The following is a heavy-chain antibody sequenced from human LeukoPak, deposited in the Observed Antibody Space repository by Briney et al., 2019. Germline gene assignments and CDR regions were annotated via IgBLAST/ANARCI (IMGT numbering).Heavy chain of an antibody. D-gene: IGHD4-17*01. Sequence: GESLKISCETSGYNFLTFWIAWVRQMPGKGLEWMGVIYPGDSDTRYSPSFQGQVSISVDTSLSTAYLQWRSLRASDTAMYYCARLLDYGSTYYYMDVWGIGTSVIVS. V-gene: IGHV5-51*01. CDR3: ARLLDYGSTYYYMDV. CDR1: GYNFLTFW. J-gene: IGHJ6*03. CDR2: IYPGDSDT.